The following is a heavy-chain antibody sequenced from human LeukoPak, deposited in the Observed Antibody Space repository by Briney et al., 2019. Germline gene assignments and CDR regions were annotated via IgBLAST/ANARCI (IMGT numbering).Heavy chain of an antibody. J-gene: IGHJ4*02. Sequence: PSETLSLTCTVSAASISNYYWSCIRQPQGKVLEWIGYIYYSGSTYDNPSLKTRATISVDTSKNQFSLKLSSVTAADTAVYYCARARDPGSFNRAFDFWGQGTLVTVSS. CDR2: IYYSGST. CDR1: AASISNYY. V-gene: IGHV4-59*01. CDR3: ARARDPGSFNRAFDF. D-gene: IGHD3-10*01.